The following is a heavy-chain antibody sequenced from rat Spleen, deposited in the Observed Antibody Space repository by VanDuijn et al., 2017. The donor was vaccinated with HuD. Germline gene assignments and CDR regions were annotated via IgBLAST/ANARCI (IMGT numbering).Heavy chain of an antibody. CDR2: MKYDGDT. J-gene: IGHJ4*01. V-gene: IGHV2-63*01. Sequence: QVQLKESGPGLVQPSQTLSLTCTVSGFSLTSYNVHWVRQPPGKGLEWMGRMKYDGDTYYNSALKSRLSISRDTSKNQVFLKMNSLQTDDTGTYYCTRDRDSSYMWVMDAWGQGASVTVSS. CDR3: TRDRDSSYMWVMDA. D-gene: IGHD1-2*01. CDR1: GFSLTSYN.